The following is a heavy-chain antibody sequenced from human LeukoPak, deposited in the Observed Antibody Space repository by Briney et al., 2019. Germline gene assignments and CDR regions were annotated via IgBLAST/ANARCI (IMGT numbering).Heavy chain of an antibody. V-gene: IGHV1-8*01. Sequence: ASAKVSCKASGYTFTSYDINWVRQATGQGLEWMGWMSPNSGNTGYAQKFQGRVTMTRNTSISTAYMELSSLRSEDTAVYYCARKDIVVVPAAILVDYYYYGMDVWGQGTTVTVSS. J-gene: IGHJ6*02. CDR3: ARKDIVVVPAAILVDYYYYGMDV. D-gene: IGHD2-2*02. CDR1: GYTFTSYD. CDR2: MSPNSGNT.